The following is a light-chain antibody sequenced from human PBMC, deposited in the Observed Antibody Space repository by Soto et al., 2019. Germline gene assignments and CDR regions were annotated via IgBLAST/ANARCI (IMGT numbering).Light chain of an antibody. J-gene: IGKJ1*01. Sequence: DIHMTQSPSSLSGSVGHIFTISCQGSQSISQSLNSYKQNPGKAPELLVYAASTFQDGVPSRFSGSGSGTDFTLPISSLQTEDFATYYCQQSYSSPTWTFGQGTQVDIK. V-gene: IGKV1-39*01. CDR1: QSISQS. CDR3: QQSYSSPTWT. CDR2: AAS.